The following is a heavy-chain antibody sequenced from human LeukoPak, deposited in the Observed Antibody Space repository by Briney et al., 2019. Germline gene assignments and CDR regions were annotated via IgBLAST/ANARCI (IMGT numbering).Heavy chain of an antibody. J-gene: IGHJ5*02. V-gene: IGHV1-2*02. Sequence: ASVKVSCKASGYTFTGYYMHWVRQAPGQGLEWMGWINPNSGGTNYVQKFQGRVTMTRDTSISTAYMELSRLRSDDTAVYYCARDLQGEFLEWLSTSYWLDPWGQGTLVTVSS. D-gene: IGHD3-3*01. CDR2: INPNSGGT. CDR1: GYTFTGYY. CDR3: ARDLQGEFLEWLSTSYWLDP.